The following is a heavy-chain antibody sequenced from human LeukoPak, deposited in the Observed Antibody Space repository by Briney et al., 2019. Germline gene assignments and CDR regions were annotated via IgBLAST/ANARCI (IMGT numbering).Heavy chain of an antibody. CDR2: ISYDGSNK. V-gene: IGHV3-30-3*01. CDR3: ARGIEMATFYFDY. CDR1: GFTFSSYA. D-gene: IGHD5-24*01. Sequence: WGSLRLSCAASGFTFSSYAMHWVRQAPGKGLEWVAVISYDGSNKYYADSVKGRFTISRDNSKNTLYLQMNSLRAEDTAVYYCARGIEMATFYFDYWDQGTLVTVSS. J-gene: IGHJ4*02.